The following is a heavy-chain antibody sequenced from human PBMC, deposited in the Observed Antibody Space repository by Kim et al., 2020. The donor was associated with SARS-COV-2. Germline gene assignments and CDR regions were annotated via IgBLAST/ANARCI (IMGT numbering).Heavy chain of an antibody. CDR3: AREPIVVVPAAMGTYYY. Sequence: GGSLRLSCAVSGFTFSSYSMNWVRQAPGKGLEWVSSISSSSSYTYHADSVKGRFTISRDNAKNSLYLQMTSLRAEDTAVFYCAREPIVVVPAAMGTYYY. V-gene: IGHV3-21*01. CDR2: ISSSSSYT. D-gene: IGHD2-2*01. CDR1: GFTFSSYS. J-gene: IGHJ6*01.